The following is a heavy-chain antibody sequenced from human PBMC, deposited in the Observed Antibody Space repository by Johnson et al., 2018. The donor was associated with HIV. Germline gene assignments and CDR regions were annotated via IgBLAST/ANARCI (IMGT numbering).Heavy chain of an antibody. V-gene: IGHV3-74*02. D-gene: IGHD3-10*01. J-gene: IGHJ3*02. Sequence: VQLVESGGGLVQPGGSLRLSCGASGFTFSDHWMQWVRQAPGKGLVWVSRINGDGSRLTYADSVKGRFTISRDNSKKTLHLQMSSLRGDETAIYYCAKVQLLADDVFNIWGQGTMVTVSS. CDR3: AKVQLLADDVFNI. CDR2: INGDGSRL. CDR1: GFTFSDHW.